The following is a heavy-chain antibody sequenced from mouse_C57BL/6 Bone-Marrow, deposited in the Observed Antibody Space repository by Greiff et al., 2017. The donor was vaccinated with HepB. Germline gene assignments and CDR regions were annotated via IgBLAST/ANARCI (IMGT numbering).Heavy chain of an antibody. CDR1: GFTFSSYA. D-gene: IGHD1-1*01. V-gene: IGHV5-4*03. CDR2: ISGGGSYT. CDR3: ASVTTVVATDY. J-gene: IGHJ2*02. Sequence: EVMLVESGGGLVKPGGSLKLSCAASGFTFSSYAMPWVRQTPEKRLEWVANISGGGSYTYYADNVKGRFTISRDNAKNNLYLQMSHLKSEDTAMYYCASVTTVVATDYWGQGTSLTVSS.